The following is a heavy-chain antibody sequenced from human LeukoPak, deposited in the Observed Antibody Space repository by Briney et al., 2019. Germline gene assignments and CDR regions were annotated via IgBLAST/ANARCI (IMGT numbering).Heavy chain of an antibody. CDR3: ATTTWTQRWFDP. Sequence: ASVKVSCKASGYTFTAYYMHWVRQAPGQGLEWMGWINPNSGGTNYAQKFQGRVTMTRDTSISTAYMELSRLRSDDTAVYYCATTTWTQRWFDPWGQGTLVTVSS. CDR1: GYTFTAYY. CDR2: INPNSGGT. V-gene: IGHV1-2*02. D-gene: IGHD1-14*01. J-gene: IGHJ5*02.